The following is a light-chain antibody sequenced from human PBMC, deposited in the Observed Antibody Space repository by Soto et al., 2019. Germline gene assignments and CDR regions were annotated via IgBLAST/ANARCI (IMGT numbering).Light chain of an antibody. V-gene: IGKV3-15*01. CDR1: QSISSN. Sequence: EIVMTQSPATLSVSPGERATLSCRASQSISSNLAWYQQKPGQAPRLLISGASTRATGIPARFSGSGSGTDLPLTISSLQSEDFAVYYCQQFHDWPMTFGPGTKVDIK. CDR3: QQFHDWPMT. CDR2: GAS. J-gene: IGKJ3*01.